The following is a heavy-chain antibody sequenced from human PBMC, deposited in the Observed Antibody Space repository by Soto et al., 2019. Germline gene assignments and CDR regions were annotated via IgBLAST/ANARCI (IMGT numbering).Heavy chain of an antibody. V-gene: IGHV3-30-3*01. CDR2: ISYDGSNK. CDR3: ARDRDTAMDLDY. J-gene: IGHJ4*02. D-gene: IGHD5-18*01. CDR1: GFTFSSYA. Sequence: QVQLMESGGGVVQPGRSLRLSCAASGFTFSSYAMHWVRQAPGKGLEWVAVISYDGSNKYYADSVKGRFTISRDNSKNTLYLQMNSLRAEDTAVYYCARDRDTAMDLDYWGQGTLVTVSS.